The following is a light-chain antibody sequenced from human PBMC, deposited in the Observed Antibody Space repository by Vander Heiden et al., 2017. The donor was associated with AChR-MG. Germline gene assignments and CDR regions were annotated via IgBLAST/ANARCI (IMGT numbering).Light chain of an antibody. CDR2: GAS. V-gene: IGKV1-8*01. CDR3: QQEDSFPQS. J-gene: IGKJ3*01. CDR1: QIIGTF. Sequence: AIQITQSPSSLSASTGDTVTITCQTSQIIGTFLAWYQQKPGRAPKLLIYGASNLQSGVPSRFSGSVSGTDFTLTINYLQSEDSATYYCQQEDSFPQSFGRGTKVDIK.